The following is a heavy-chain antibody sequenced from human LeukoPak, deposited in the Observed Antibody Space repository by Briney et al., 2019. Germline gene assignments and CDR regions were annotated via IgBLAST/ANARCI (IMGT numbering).Heavy chain of an antibody. V-gene: IGHV3-9*01. D-gene: IGHD4-23*01. J-gene: IGHJ4*02. Sequence: GGSLRLSCAASGFTFDDYAMHWVRQAPGKGLEWVSGISWSSATIGYADSVKGRFTISRDNAKNFLYLQMNSLRAEDTALYYCAKDMETTVVTPTFDYWGQGTLVTVSS. CDR2: ISWSSATI. CDR1: GFTFDDYA. CDR3: AKDMETTVVTPTFDY.